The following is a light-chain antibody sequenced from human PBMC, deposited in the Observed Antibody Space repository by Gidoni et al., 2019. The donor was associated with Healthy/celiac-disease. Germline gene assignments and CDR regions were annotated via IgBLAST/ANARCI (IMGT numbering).Light chain of an antibody. J-gene: IGKJ1*01. CDR3: QQYYSTPWA. V-gene: IGKV4-1*01. Sequence: ATINCKSSQSVLYSSNNKNYLAWYQQKPGQPPKLLIYWASTRESGVPDRFSGSGSGTDFTLTISSLQAEDVAVYYCQQYYSTPWAFGQGTKVEIK. CDR2: WAS. CDR1: QSVLYSSNNKNY.